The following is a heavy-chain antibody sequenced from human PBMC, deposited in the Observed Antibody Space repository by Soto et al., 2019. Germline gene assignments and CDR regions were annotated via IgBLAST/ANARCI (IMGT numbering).Heavy chain of an antibody. Sequence: GGSLRLSCAASGFTFSSYAMSWVRQAPGKGLEWVSAISGSGGSTYYADSVKGRFTISRDNSKNTLYLQMNSLRAEDTAVYYCAKDSFDYGDLLYFDYWGQGTLVTVSS. CDR3: AKDSFDYGDLLYFDY. V-gene: IGHV3-23*01. D-gene: IGHD4-17*01. J-gene: IGHJ4*02. CDR1: GFTFSSYA. CDR2: ISGSGGST.